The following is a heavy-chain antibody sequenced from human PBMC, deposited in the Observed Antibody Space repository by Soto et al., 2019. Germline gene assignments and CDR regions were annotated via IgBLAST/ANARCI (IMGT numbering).Heavy chain of an antibody. CDR3: AKDTAMDPHAFDI. CDR2: ISAYNGNT. D-gene: IGHD5-18*01. Sequence: VASVKVSCKGSGYTFSSDGISWVRQAPGQGLEWMGWISAYNGNTNYAQKLQGRVTMTTDTSTSTAYMELRSLRSDDTAVYYCAKDTAMDPHAFDIWGQGTIVTVSS. CDR1: GYTFSSDG. J-gene: IGHJ3*02. V-gene: IGHV1-18*01.